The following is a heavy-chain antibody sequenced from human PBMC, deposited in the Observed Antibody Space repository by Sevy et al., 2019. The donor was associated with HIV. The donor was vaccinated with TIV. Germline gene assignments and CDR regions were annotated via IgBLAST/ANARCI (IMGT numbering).Heavy chain of an antibody. CDR3: ARRAWNYYDSSGFKGGYNWFDP. J-gene: IGHJ5*02. D-gene: IGHD3-22*01. Sequence: SETLSLTCAVYGGSFSGYYWSWIRQPPGKGLEWMGEINHSGSTNYNPSLTSRVTISVDTSTSQFSLRLSAVTAADTAVYYCARRAWNYYDSSGFKGGYNWFDPWGQGTLVTVSS. CDR2: INHSGST. V-gene: IGHV4-34*01. CDR1: GGSFSGYY.